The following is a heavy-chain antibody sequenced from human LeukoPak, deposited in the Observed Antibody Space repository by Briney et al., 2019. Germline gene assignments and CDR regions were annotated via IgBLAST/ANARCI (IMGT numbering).Heavy chain of an antibody. J-gene: IGHJ6*02. CDR3: ARAVDTFPGYYYYGMDV. CDR2: INHSGST. D-gene: IGHD5-18*01. CDR1: GGSFSGYY. Sequence: TSETLSLTCAVYGGSFSGYYWSWIRQPPGKGLEWIGEINHSGSTNYNPSLKSRVTISVDTSKNQFSLKLSSVTAADTAVYYCARAVDTFPGYYYYGMDVWGQGTTVTVSS. V-gene: IGHV4-34*01.